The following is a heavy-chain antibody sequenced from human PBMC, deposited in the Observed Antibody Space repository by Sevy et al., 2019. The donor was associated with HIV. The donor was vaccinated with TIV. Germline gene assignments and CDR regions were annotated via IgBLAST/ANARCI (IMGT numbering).Heavy chain of an antibody. V-gene: IGHV3-15*01. CDR3: AIDHRRDGMIVVPFEK. D-gene: IGHD3-22*01. J-gene: IGHJ4*02. CDR2: IRSETGGGTT. CDR1: GLSFSNAW. Sequence: GGSLRLSCAASGLSFSNAWMAWVRQAPGKGLEWVGRIRSETGGGTTDFAAFAKGKFPISRDVPKNTLYLQMNSLKTEDTAVYYCAIDHRRDGMIVVPFEKWGLGTLVTVSS.